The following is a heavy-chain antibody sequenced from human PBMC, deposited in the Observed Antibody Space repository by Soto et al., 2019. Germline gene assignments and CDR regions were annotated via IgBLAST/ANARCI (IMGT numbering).Heavy chain of an antibody. Sequence: SETLSLTCTVSGGSISSYYWSWIRQPPGKGLEWIGYIYYSGSTNYNPSLKSRVTISVDTSKNQFSLKLSSVTAADTAVYYCARGSGELGMSYWGQGTLVTVSS. J-gene: IGHJ4*02. D-gene: IGHD7-27*01. CDR1: GGSISSYY. V-gene: IGHV4-59*01. CDR3: ARGSGELGMSY. CDR2: IYYSGST.